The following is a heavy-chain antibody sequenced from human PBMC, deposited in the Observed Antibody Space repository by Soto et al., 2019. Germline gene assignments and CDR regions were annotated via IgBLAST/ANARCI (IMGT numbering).Heavy chain of an antibody. CDR3: AKDQVEYCSSSACFGAFDC. J-gene: IGHJ4*02. CDR2: ISGSSATI. Sequence: GWSLRLSCAVSVFSGFTFNTYAMSWVRQAPGKGLEWVSVISGSSATIYYADSVKGRFSISRDNSKNTVYLQMNNLRPDDTAVYYCAKDQVEYCSSSACFGAFDCWGQGIRVTVSS. D-gene: IGHD2-2*01. CDR1: VFSGFTFNTYA. V-gene: IGHV3-23*01.